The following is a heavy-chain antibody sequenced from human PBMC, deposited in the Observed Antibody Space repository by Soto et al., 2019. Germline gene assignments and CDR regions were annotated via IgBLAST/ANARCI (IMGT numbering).Heavy chain of an antibody. CDR2: IRSKANSYAT. V-gene: IGHV3-73*02. J-gene: IGHJ4*02. Sequence: EVQLVESGGGLVQPGGSLKLSCAASGFTFSGSAMHWVRQASGKGLEWVGRIRSKANSYATAYAASVKGRFTISRDDSKNTAYLQMNSLKTEDTALYYCTLVPGWGYWGQGTLVTVSS. D-gene: IGHD3-10*01. CDR3: TLVPGWGY. CDR1: GFTFSGSA.